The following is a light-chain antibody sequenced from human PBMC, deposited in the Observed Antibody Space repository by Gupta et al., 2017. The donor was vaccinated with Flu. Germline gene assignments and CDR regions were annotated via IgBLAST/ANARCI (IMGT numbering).Light chain of an antibody. CDR1: QSVSSN. J-gene: IGKJ4*01. CDR2: GAS. CDR3: QQYKNWPPLT. V-gene: IGKV3-15*01. Sequence: ELVMTHSPATLSVSTGERATLSCRASQSVSSNLAWYQQKPGQAPRPLIYGASTRASGIPARFSGSGSGTEFTLTISSLQSEDFAVYYCQQYKNWPPLTFGGGTTVEIK.